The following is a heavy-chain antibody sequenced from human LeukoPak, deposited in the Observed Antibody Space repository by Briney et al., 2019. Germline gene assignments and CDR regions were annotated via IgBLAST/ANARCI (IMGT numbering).Heavy chain of an antibody. CDR2: INPNSGGT. D-gene: IGHD3-22*01. V-gene: IGHV1-2*02. CDR1: GYTLTGHY. CDR3: AREGRKDYYDSSGYPDY. J-gene: IGHJ4*02. Sequence: GASVKVSCKASGYTLTGHYIHWVRQAPGQGLEWMGWINPNSGGTNYEQKFQGRVTMTRDTSISTAYMEVSRLRSDDTAVYYCAREGRKDYYDSSGYPDYWGQGTLVTVSS.